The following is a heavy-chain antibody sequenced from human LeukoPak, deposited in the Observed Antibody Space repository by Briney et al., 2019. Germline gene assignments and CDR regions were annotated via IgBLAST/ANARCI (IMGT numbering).Heavy chain of an antibody. CDR1: GFTFSSYS. CDR3: ATSGGPYSSSSGGFDY. J-gene: IGHJ4*02. D-gene: IGHD6-6*01. Sequence: GGSLRLSCPASGFTFSSYSMNWVRQAPGKGLEWVSSISSSSSYIYYADSVKGRFAISRDNAKNSLYLQMNSLRAEDTAVYYCATSGGPYSSSSGGFDYWGQGTLVTVSS. CDR2: ISSSSSYI. V-gene: IGHV3-21*01.